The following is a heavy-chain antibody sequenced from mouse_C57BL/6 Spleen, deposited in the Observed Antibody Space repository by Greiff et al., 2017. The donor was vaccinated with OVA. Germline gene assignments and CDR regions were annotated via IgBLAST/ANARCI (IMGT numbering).Heavy chain of an antibody. CDR2: ISSGGSYT. CDR3: ARQGDYGNYGYYFDY. J-gene: IGHJ2*01. Sequence: DVMLVESGGDLVKPGGSLKLSCAASGFTFSSYGMSWVRQTPDKRLEWVATISSGGSYTYYPDSVKGRFTISRDNAKNTLYLQMSSLKSEDTAMYYCARQGDYGNYGYYFDYWGQGTTLTVSS. D-gene: IGHD2-1*01. CDR1: GFTFSSYG. V-gene: IGHV5-6*02.